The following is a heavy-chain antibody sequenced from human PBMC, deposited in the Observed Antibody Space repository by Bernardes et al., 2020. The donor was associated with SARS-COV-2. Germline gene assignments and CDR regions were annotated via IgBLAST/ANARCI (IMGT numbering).Heavy chain of an antibody. CDR2: IYTSGST. CDR1: GGSISSGSYY. CDR3: AREDSSGFLGYYYYGMDV. V-gene: IGHV4-61*02. J-gene: IGHJ6*02. Sequence: TLSLNGTVSGGSISSGSYYWSWIRQPAGKGLEWIGRIYTSGSTNYNPSLKSRVTISVDTSKNQFSLKLSSVTAADTAVYYCAREDSSGFLGYYYYGMDVWGQGTTVTVSS. D-gene: IGHD6-19*01.